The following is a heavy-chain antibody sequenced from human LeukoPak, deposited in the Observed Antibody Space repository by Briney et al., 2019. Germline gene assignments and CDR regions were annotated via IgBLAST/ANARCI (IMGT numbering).Heavy chain of an antibody. Sequence: ASVTVSCKASGYTFTSYGMSWVRQAPGQGLEWMGWISDYNGNTNYAQKLQGRVTMTTDTSTSTAYMELRSLRSDDTAVYYCARVPNIVVVPAAIGGDNWFDLWGQGTLVTVSS. J-gene: IGHJ5*02. CDR3: ARVPNIVVVPAAIGGDNWFDL. CDR2: ISDYNGNT. V-gene: IGHV1-18*01. D-gene: IGHD2-2*02. CDR1: GYTFTSYG.